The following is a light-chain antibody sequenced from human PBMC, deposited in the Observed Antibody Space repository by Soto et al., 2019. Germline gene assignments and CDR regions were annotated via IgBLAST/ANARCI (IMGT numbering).Light chain of an antibody. CDR2: KAS. CDR3: QQDYNLQGLT. V-gene: IGKV1-5*03. J-gene: IGKJ4*01. CDR1: QTISSW. Sequence: DIQMTQSPSTLSGSVGDRVTITCRASQTISSWLAWYQQKPGKAPKLLIYKASTLKSGVPSRFSGSGSGTEFTLTISSLQPDDFATYYCQQDYNLQGLTFGGGTKVDIK.